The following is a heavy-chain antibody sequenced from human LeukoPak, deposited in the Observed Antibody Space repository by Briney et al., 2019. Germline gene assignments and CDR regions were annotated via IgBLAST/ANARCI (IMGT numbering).Heavy chain of an antibody. D-gene: IGHD1-26*01. CDR1: GFTFSNYG. V-gene: IGHV3-33*01. CDR3: ARGSGSFSGGFDY. CDR2: IWYDGSNK. Sequence: TGGSLRLSCAPSGFTFSNYGMHWVRQAPGKGLEWVAVIWYDGSNKYYADSVKGRFTISRDNSKNTLYLQMNSLRAEDTAVYYCARGSGSFSGGFDYWGQGTPVTVSS. J-gene: IGHJ4*02.